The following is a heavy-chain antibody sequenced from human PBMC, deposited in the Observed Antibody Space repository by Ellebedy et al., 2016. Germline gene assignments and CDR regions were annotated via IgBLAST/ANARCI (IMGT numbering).Heavy chain of an antibody. CDR2: ISGSGGST. CDR3: AREKGNPIFDY. CDR1: GFTFSSYA. J-gene: IGHJ4*02. Sequence: GESLKISXTASGFTFSSYAMSWVRQAPGKGLEWVSAISGSGGSTYYADSVKGRFTISRDNSKNTLYLQMNSLRAEDTAVHYCAREKGNPIFDYWGQGTLVTVSS. V-gene: IGHV3-23*01.